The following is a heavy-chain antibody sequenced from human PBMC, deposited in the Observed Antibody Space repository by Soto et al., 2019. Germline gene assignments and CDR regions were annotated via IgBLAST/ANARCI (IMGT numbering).Heavy chain of an antibody. V-gene: IGHV3-72*01. D-gene: IGHD6-19*01. J-gene: IGHJ6*02. CDR1: GLIFSDYH. Sequence: EVQLVESGGGLVQPGGSLRLSCAASGLIFSDYHMDWVRQAPGKGLEWVGRVRREANIYTPEYAASVKGRFTISRDDSKNSLYLQMNSLKTEDTAVYYCAMLGGWSGGSNDMDVWGQGTTVTVSS. CDR3: AMLGGWSGGSNDMDV. CDR2: VRREANIYTP.